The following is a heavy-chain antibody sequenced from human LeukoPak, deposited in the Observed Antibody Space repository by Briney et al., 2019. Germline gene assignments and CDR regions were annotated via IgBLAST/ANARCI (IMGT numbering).Heavy chain of an antibody. Sequence: GGSLSLSCAASGFTFSSYSMNWVRQAPGKGLEWVGLIRSKTYGGTPDYAASVQGRFTISRDDSKGIAYLQMNSLKTEDTAVYYCTRDQTPYYWGQGTLVTVSS. CDR3: TRDQTPYY. V-gene: IGHV3-49*04. J-gene: IGHJ4*02. CDR1: GFTFSSYS. CDR2: IRSKTYGGTP.